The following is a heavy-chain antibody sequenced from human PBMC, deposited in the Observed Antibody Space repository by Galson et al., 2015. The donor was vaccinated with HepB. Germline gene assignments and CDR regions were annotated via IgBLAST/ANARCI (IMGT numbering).Heavy chain of an antibody. Sequence: SVKVSCKASGYTFTSYGISWVRQAPGQGLEWMGWISAYNGNTNYAQKLQGRVTMTTDTSTSTAYTELRSLRSDDTAVYYCARGTIFGVVIIDYYGMDVWGQGTTVTVSS. J-gene: IGHJ6*02. CDR3: ARGTIFGVVIIDYYGMDV. CDR2: ISAYNGNT. V-gene: IGHV1-18*04. CDR1: GYTFTSYG. D-gene: IGHD3-3*01.